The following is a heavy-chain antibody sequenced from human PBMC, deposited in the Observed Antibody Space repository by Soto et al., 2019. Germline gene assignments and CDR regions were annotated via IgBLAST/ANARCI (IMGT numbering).Heavy chain of an antibody. V-gene: IGHV4-34*01. D-gene: IGHD6-13*01. CDR1: GGSFSDSY. Sequence: SETLSLTCAVFGGSFSDSYWSWIRQSPEKGLEWIGEITNSGSTYYNPSLKSRVTISGDTSKNQFSLEVRSVTAADTAIYYCARGSHSTTWYGGQFDYWGQGTLVTVSS. CDR2: ITNSGST. J-gene: IGHJ4*02. CDR3: ARGSHSTTWYGGQFDY.